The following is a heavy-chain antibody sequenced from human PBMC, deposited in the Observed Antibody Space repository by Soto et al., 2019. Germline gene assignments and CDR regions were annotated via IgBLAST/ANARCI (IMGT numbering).Heavy chain of an antibody. J-gene: IGHJ6*02. CDR3: ASPSESSSSGFYYYYGMDV. CDR1: GYTFTSYD. Sequence: SVKVSCKASGYTFTSYDINWVRQATGQGLEWMGGIIPIFGTANYAQKFQGRVTITADESTSTAYMELSSLRSEDTAVYYCASPSESSSSGFYYYYGMDVWGQGTMVTVSS. V-gene: IGHV1-69*13. D-gene: IGHD6-6*01. CDR2: IIPIFGTA.